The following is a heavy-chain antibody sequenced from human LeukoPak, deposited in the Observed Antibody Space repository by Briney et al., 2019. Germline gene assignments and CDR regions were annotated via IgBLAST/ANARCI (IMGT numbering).Heavy chain of an antibody. CDR3: ARSPIDQPLLGY. Sequence: SVKVSCKASGDTFSSYAMSWVRQAPGQGLEWMGGINTIFGTANYAQKFPGRVTITADKSTSTAYMELSSLRSEDTAVYYCARSPIDQPLLGYWGQGTLVTVSS. D-gene: IGHD2-21*02. V-gene: IGHV1-69*06. CDR2: INTIFGTA. CDR1: GDTFSSYA. J-gene: IGHJ4*02.